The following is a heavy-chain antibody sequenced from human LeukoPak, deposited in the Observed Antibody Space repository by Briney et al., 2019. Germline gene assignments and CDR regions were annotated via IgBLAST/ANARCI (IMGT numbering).Heavy chain of an antibody. CDR3: AKAQYAFGSRSPRPLFDY. J-gene: IGHJ4*02. CDR1: GYTFADYY. Sequence: GASVKVSCKASGYTFADYYIHWVRQAPGQGLEWMAWINPNTGGTYYSLNYQGRVTMTRDTSISTAYMELSRLRSDDTAVYYCAKAQYAFGSRSPRPLFDYWGQGTLVTVSS. D-gene: IGHD3-10*01. CDR2: INPNTGGT. V-gene: IGHV1-2*02.